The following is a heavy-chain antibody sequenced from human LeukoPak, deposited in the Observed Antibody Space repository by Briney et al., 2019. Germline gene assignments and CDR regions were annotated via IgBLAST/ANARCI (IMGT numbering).Heavy chain of an antibody. D-gene: IGHD2-21*02. CDR3: ASDMVTKHNY. CDR1: GFPFSSHA. V-gene: IGHV3-23*01. Sequence: GGSLRLSCVASGFPFSSHAMSWVRQASGKGLEWVSGISSGATDVRYADSVKGRFTISRDNSKNTVDLQMNSLRVEDTALYYCASDMVTKHNYWGQGTLVTVSS. CDR2: ISSGATDV. J-gene: IGHJ4*02.